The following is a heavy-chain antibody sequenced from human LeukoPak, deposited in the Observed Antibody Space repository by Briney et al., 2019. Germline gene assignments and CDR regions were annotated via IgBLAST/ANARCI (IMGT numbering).Heavy chain of an antibody. J-gene: IGHJ4*02. V-gene: IGHV3-15*01. D-gene: IGHD3-10*01. CDR1: GFTFSNAW. Sequence: KTGGSLRLSCAASGFTFSNAWMSWVRQAPGKGLEWVGRIKSKNDGGTPDYAAPVKGRFTISRDDSKNTLYLQMNSQKTDEDTAVYYCISHYYGSGSYDYWGQGTLVTVSS. CDR2: IKSKNDGGTP. CDR3: ISHYYGSGSYDY.